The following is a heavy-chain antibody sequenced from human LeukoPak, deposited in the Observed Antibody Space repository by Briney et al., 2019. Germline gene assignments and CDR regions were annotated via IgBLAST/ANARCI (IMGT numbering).Heavy chain of an antibody. CDR1: GYTFTSYG. V-gene: IGHV1-18*01. CDR3: ARGRDTVTPPDAFDI. Sequence: GASVKVSCKASGYTFTSYGISWVRQAPGQGLEWMGWISAYNGNTNYAQKLQGRVTMTTDTSTSTAYMELRSLRSDDTAVYYCARGRDTVTPPDAFDIWGQGTMVTVSS. D-gene: IGHD4-11*01. J-gene: IGHJ3*02. CDR2: ISAYNGNT.